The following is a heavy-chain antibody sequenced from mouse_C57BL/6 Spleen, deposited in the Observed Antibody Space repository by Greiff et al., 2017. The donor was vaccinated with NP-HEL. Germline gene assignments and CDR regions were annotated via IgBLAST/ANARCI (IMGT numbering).Heavy chain of an antibody. CDR3: ARGVLLRSWFAY. CDR1: GYTFTSYW. V-gene: IGHV1-64*01. D-gene: IGHD1-1*01. CDR2: IHPNSGST. Sequence: QVQLQQPGAELVKPGASVKLSCKASGYTFTSYWMHWVKQRPGQGLEWIGMIHPNSGSTNYNEKFKSKATLTVDKSSSTAYMQLSSLTSEDSAVYYCARGVLLRSWFAYWGQGTLVTVSA. J-gene: IGHJ3*01.